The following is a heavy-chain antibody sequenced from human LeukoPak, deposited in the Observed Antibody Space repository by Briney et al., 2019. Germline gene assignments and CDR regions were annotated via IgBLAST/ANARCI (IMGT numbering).Heavy chain of an antibody. D-gene: IGHD1-26*01. J-gene: IGHJ6*02. CDR2: INPNSGGT. Sequence: ASVKVSCKASGYTFTGYYMHWVRQAPGQGLEWMGRINPNSGGTNYAQKFQGRVTMTRDTSISTAYMELSRLRSDDTAVYYCARDWWELLDDYYYYGMDVWGQGTTVTVSS. CDR3: ARDWWELLDDYYYYGMDV. V-gene: IGHV1-2*06. CDR1: GYTFTGYY.